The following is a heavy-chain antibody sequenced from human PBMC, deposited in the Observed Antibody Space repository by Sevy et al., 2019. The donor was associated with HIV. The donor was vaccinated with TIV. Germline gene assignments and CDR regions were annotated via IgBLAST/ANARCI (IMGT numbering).Heavy chain of an antibody. Sequence: GESLKISCKGSGYSFTSYWIGWVRQMPGKGLEWMGIIYPGDSDTRYSPSFQGQVTISVDKSISTAYLQWSSLKASDTAMYYCARQNPYYDSSGYQYYFDYWGQGTLVTVSS. D-gene: IGHD3-22*01. CDR2: IYPGDSDT. J-gene: IGHJ4*02. V-gene: IGHV5-51*01. CDR1: GYSFTSYW. CDR3: ARQNPYYDSSGYQYYFDY.